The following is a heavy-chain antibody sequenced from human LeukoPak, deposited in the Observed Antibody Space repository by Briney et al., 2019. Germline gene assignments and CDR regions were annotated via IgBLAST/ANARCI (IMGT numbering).Heavy chain of an antibody. CDR3: AKDRYSYAFEYSDS. D-gene: IGHD5-18*01. CDR1: GFAFSSYG. Sequence: GGSLRLSCAASGFAFSSYGMHWVRQAPGKGLDWVAVISNDGSKKYYADSVKGRFTISRDNSKNTLSLQVSSLRTEDTAVYYCAKDRYSYAFEYSDSWGQGTLVTVSS. J-gene: IGHJ4*02. V-gene: IGHV3-30*18. CDR2: ISNDGSKK.